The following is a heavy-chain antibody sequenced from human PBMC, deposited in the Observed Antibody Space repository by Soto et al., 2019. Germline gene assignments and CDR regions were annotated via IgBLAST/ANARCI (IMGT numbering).Heavy chain of an antibody. V-gene: IGHV4-39*01. D-gene: IGHD2-2*01. J-gene: IGHJ3*01. CDR3: ARRQSTDTVQAPAAIYADDGFDC. CDR2: IHYSGST. CDR1: GVSISNPYYY. Sequence: QLQLQQSGPGLVKPSETLSLACTVSGVSISNPYYYWGWIRQTPGKGLEWIGSIHYSGSTLYNPSLRSRVTISLDTSRNQFSRGLTSVSVADTAVYYCARRQSTDTVQAPAAIYADDGFDCWGQGTMVTVSS.